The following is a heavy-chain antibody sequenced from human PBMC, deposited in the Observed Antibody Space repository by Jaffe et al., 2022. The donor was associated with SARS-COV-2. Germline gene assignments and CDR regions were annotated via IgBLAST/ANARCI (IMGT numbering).Heavy chain of an antibody. V-gene: IGHV3-9*01. CDR1: GFTFDDYA. J-gene: IGHJ5*02. CDR2: ISWNSGSI. CDR3: AKDRRGWSVLVA. D-gene: IGHD6-19*01. Sequence: EVQLVESGGGLVQPGRSLRLSCAASGFTFDDYAMHWVRQAPGKGLEWVSGISWNSGSIGYADSVKGRFTISRDNAKNSLYLQMNSLRAEDTALYYCAKDRRGWSVLVAWGQGTLVTVSS.